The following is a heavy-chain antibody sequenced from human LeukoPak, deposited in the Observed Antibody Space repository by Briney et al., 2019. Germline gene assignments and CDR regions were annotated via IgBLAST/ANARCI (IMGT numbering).Heavy chain of an antibody. D-gene: IGHD3-22*01. Sequence: GGSLPHSFASTRFIHSSYPMHWLRQAPGKGREGVAVISYEGSNKYYADSVKGRFTISRDNSKNTLYLQMDRLRAEDTAVYYCARGTTLKTYYYDSSATFDYWGQGTLVTVSS. CDR2: ISYEGSNK. V-gene: IGHV3-30-3*01. J-gene: IGHJ4*02. CDR3: ARGTTLKTYYYDSSATFDY. CDR1: RFIHSSYP.